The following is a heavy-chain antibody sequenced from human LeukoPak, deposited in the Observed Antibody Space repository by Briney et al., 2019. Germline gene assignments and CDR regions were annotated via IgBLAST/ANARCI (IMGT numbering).Heavy chain of an antibody. V-gene: IGHV4-30-4*01. J-gene: IGHJ4*02. CDR2: LFYTGDT. D-gene: IGHD5-24*01. Sequence: SETLSLTCTVSGVSFTSEDYYWTWIRQRPGKGLEWIAYLFYTGDTSYNPSLKSRTTISVDTSAKQFFLTLNSVTAADTAVYYCARASKGGHGYNPPPGYWGQGTLVTVSS. CDR1: GVSFTSEDYY. CDR3: ARASKGGHGYNPPPGY.